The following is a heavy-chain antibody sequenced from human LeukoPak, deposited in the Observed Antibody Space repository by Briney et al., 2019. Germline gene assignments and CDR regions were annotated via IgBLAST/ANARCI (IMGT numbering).Heavy chain of an antibody. CDR3: ARGPRITMIVVVTPFDY. J-gene: IGHJ4*02. CDR2: INPNSGGT. Sequence: ASVNVSCKASGYTFTGYYMHWVRQAPGQGLEWMGWINPNSGGTNYAQKFQGRVTMTRDTSISTAYMELSRLRSDDTAVYYCARGPRITMIVVVTPFDYWGQGTLVTVSS. V-gene: IGHV1-2*02. CDR1: GYTFTGYY. D-gene: IGHD3-22*01.